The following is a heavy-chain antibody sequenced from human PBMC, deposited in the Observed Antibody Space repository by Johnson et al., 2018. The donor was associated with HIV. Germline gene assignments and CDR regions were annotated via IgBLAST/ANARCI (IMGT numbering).Heavy chain of an antibody. CDR2: ISSSGSTI. D-gene: IGHD3-22*01. J-gene: IGHJ3*02. CDR1: GFTFSDYY. Sequence: QLVESGGGLVKPGGSLRLSCAASGFTFSDYYMSWIRQAPGKGLEWISYISSSGSTIYYADSVKGRFTISRDNSKNTLFLQMNSLRAEDTAVYYCVRRFYDSSAFDIWGQGTLVTVSS. V-gene: IGHV3-11*04. CDR3: VRRFYDSSAFDI.